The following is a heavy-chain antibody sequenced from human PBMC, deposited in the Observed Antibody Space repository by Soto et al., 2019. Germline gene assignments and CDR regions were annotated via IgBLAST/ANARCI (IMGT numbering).Heavy chain of an antibody. Sequence: PGGSLRLSCAASEFTFSSYAMSWVRRAPGKGLEWVSAISGSADITYYADSVKGRFTISRDNSKNTLYLQMNSLRAEDTAIYYCANGKCSSCWYYDYWGQGTLVTVSS. CDR2: ISGSADIT. CDR1: EFTFSSYA. D-gene: IGHD6-13*01. J-gene: IGHJ4*02. V-gene: IGHV3-23*01. CDR3: ANGKCSSCWYYDY.